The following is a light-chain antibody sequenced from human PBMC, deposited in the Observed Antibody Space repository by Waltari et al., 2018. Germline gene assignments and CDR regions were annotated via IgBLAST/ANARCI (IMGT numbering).Light chain of an antibody. V-gene: IGLV3-25*03. J-gene: IGLJ2*01. CDR1: ALPRQS. CDR2: KDN. Sequence: SYELTQPPSVSVSPGQTARITCPGDALPRQSAYWYHQKPGQAPVWVIYKDNERPSGIPERFSGSSSGTTVTLTISGVQAEDEADYYCQSADSSGTFVVFGGGTRLTVL. CDR3: QSADSSGTFVV.